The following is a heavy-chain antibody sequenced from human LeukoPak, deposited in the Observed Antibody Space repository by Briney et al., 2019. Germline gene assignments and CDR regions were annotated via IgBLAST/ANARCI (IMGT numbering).Heavy chain of an antibody. CDR1: GYTFTGYY. Sequence: ASVKVCCKASGYTFTGYYMHWVRQAPGQGLEWMGWINPNSGGTNYAQKFQGRVTMTRDTSISTAYMELSRLRSDDTAVYYCASTIYYGSGSYRKGIDYWGQGTLVTVSS. V-gene: IGHV1-2*02. CDR3: ASTIYYGSGSYRKGIDY. CDR2: INPNSGGT. J-gene: IGHJ4*02. D-gene: IGHD3-10*01.